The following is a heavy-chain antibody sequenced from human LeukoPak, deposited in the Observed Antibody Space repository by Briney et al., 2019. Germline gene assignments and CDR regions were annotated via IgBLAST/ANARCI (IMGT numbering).Heavy chain of an antibody. D-gene: IGHD4-17*01. Sequence: ASVEVSCEASGYTFTSYYMHWVRQAPGQGLEWMGIINPSGGSTSYAQKFQGRVTMTRDTSTSTVYMELSSLRSEDTAVYYCARALVTVTSPFDYWGQGTLVTVSS. V-gene: IGHV1-46*01. CDR1: GYTFTSYY. CDR2: INPSGGST. CDR3: ARALVTVTSPFDY. J-gene: IGHJ4*02.